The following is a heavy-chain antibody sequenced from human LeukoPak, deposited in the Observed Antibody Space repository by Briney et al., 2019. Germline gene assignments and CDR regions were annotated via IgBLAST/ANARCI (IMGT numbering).Heavy chain of an antibody. J-gene: IGHJ4*02. Sequence: SETLSLTCTVCGRSISSYYLSWLRQPPGKGLEWMGYIYYSGSTNYNPSLKSRVTISVDTSKNQFSLKLRSVTGADTAVYLCERAGYSYGYCCDYWAGGALVTVSS. CDR3: ERAGYSYGYCCDY. CDR1: GRSISSYY. V-gene: IGHV4-59*01. CDR2: IYYSGST. D-gene: IGHD5-18*01.